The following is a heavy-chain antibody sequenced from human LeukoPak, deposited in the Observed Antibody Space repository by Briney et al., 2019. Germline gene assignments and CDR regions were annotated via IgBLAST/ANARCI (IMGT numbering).Heavy chain of an antibody. D-gene: IGHD6-13*01. CDR1: GFTFSSYG. J-gene: IGHJ4*02. CDR3: ARDALDLQQRPMDY. V-gene: IGHV3-30*03. CDR2: ISYDGSNK. Sequence: GGSLRLSCAASGFTFSSYGMHWVRQAPGKGLEWVAVISYDGSNKYYADSVKGRFTISRDNSKNTLYLQMNSLRAEDTAVYYCARDALDLQQRPMDYWGQGTLVTVSS.